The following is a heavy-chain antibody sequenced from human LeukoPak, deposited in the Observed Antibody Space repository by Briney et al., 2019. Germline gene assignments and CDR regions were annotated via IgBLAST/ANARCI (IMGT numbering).Heavy chain of an antibody. J-gene: IGHJ4*02. Sequence: NPSETLSLTCAVYGGSFSGYYWSWIRQPPGKGLEWIGEINHSGSTNYNPSLKSRVTISVDTSKNQSSLKLISVTSADTAVYYCARGRKRITMIVVAKYFDYWGQGTLVTVSS. CDR2: INHSGST. CDR1: GGSFSGYY. V-gene: IGHV4-34*01. CDR3: ARGRKRITMIVVAKYFDY. D-gene: IGHD3-22*01.